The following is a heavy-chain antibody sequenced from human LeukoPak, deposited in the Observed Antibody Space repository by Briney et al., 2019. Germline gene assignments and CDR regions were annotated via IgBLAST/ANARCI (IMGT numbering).Heavy chain of an antibody. CDR2: IFYIGST. J-gene: IGHJ3*02. Sequence: SETLSLTCAVSGGSISSSSYYWAWIRQPPGKGLEWVGYIFYIGSTNYNPSLKSRVTISIDTSKNQFSLKLSSVTAADTAVYYCARDLVTVTKGFDIWGQGTMVSVSS. D-gene: IGHD4-17*01. V-gene: IGHV4-61*01. CDR1: GGSISSSSYY. CDR3: ARDLVTVTKGFDI.